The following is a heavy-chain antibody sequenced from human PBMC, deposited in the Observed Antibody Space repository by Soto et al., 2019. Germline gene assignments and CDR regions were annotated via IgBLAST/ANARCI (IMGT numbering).Heavy chain of an antibody. CDR3: ARCSSTSCDAFDI. D-gene: IGHD2-2*01. V-gene: IGHV3-48*01. CDR1: GFTFSSYS. CDR2: ISSSSSTI. Sequence: GSLRLSCAASGFTFSSYSMNWVRQAPGKGLEWVSYISSSSSTIYYADSVKGRFTISRHNAKNSLYLQMNSLRAEDTAVYYCARCSSTSCDAFDIWGQGTMVTVSS. J-gene: IGHJ3*02.